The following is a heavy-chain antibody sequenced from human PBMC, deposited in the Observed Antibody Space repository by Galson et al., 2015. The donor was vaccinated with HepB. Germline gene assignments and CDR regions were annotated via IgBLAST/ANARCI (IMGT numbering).Heavy chain of an antibody. CDR1: GFTFSNYW. D-gene: IGHD2-15*01. V-gene: IGHV3-74*01. J-gene: IGHJ3*02. Sequence: SLRLSCAASGFTFSNYWMHWVRQAPGKGLVWVSRIKSDGTSTSYADSVKGRFTISRDNAKNTLYLQMNNLRAEDTAVYYCARGHDCSGGSCYRDGFDIWGQGTMVTVSS. CDR3: ARGHDCSGGSCYRDGFDI. CDR2: IKSDGTST.